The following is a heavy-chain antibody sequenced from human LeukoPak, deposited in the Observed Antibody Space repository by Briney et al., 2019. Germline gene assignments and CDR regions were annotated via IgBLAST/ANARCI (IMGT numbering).Heavy chain of an antibody. CDR2: ISGSGGST. CDR3: AKAKHPGGVYFDY. Sequence: GGSLRLSCAASGFTFSSYAMSWVRQAPGKGLEWVSAISGSGGSTYYADSVKGRFTISRDNPKNTLYLQMNSLRAEDTAVYYCAKAKHPGGVYFDYWGQGTLVTVSS. CDR1: GFTFSSYA. V-gene: IGHV3-23*01. D-gene: IGHD2-21*01. J-gene: IGHJ4*02.